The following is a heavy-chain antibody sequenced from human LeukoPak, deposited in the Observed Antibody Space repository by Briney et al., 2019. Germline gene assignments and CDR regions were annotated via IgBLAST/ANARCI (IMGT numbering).Heavy chain of an antibody. Sequence: PGRSLRLSCAASGFTFSSYGMHWVRQAPGKGLEWVTLLAYDGTNKQYADSVKGRFTISRDNSQNTVDLHMDSLRAEDTAVYYCARGGPLGDTNRFDFWGQGILVTVSS. V-gene: IGHV3-33*08. CDR2: LAYDGTNK. J-gene: IGHJ4*02. CDR1: GFTFSSYG. CDR3: ARGGPLGDTNRFDF. D-gene: IGHD1-14*01.